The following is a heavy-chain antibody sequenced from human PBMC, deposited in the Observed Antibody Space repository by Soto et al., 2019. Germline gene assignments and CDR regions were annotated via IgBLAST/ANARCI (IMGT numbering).Heavy chain of an antibody. J-gene: IGHJ4*02. D-gene: IGHD2-2*01. CDR1: GGSISSGGYS. Sequence: QLQLQESDSGLVKPSQTLSLTCAVSGGSISSGGYSWSWIRQPPGKGLEWIGYIYHSGSTYYNPSLKSRVTISVDRSKNQFSLKLSSVTAADTAVYYCARCTQKRSTSCYIFDYWGQGTLVTVSS. V-gene: IGHV4-30-2*01. CDR2: IYHSGST. CDR3: ARCTQKRSTSCYIFDY.